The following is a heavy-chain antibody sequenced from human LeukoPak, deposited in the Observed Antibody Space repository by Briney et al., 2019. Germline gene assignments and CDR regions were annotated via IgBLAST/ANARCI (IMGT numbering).Heavy chain of an antibody. V-gene: IGHV3-23*01. D-gene: IGHD3-22*01. J-gene: IGHJ4*02. CDR3: ALNYYDSSGYKDY. Sequence: QPGASLRLSCAASGFTFSSYAMSWVRQAPGKGLEWVSAISGSGGSTYYADSVKGRFTISRDNSKNTLYLQMNSLRAEDTAVYYCALNYYDSSGYKDYWGQGTLVTVSS. CDR1: GFTFSSYA. CDR2: ISGSGGST.